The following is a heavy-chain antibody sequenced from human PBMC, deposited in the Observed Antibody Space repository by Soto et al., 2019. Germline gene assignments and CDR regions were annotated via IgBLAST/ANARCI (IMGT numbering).Heavy chain of an antibody. Sequence: LGESLKISCKGSGYSFTSYWIGWVRQMPGKGLEWMGIIYPGDSDTRYSPSFQGQVTISADKSISTAYLQWSSLKASDTAMYYCARDVHTHSGSHYYYGMDVWGQGTTVTVSS. V-gene: IGHV5-51*01. J-gene: IGHJ6*02. CDR3: ARDVHTHSGSHYYYGMDV. D-gene: IGHD1-26*01. CDR1: GYSFTSYW. CDR2: IYPGDSDT.